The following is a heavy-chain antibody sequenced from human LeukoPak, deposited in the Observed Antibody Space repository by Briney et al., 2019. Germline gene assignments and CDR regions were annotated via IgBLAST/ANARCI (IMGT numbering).Heavy chain of an antibody. CDR2: IYYSGST. J-gene: IGHJ4*02. V-gene: IGHV4-59*08. D-gene: IGHD1-26*01. CDR3: ARRSDSGSYGVWGYYFDY. CDR1: GGSTSSYY. Sequence: PSETLSLTCTVSGGSTSSYYWSWMRQPPGKGLEWIGYIYYSGSTNYNPSLKSRVTISVDTSKNQFSLKLSSVTAADTAVYYCARRSDSGSYGVWGYYFDYWGQGTLVTVSS.